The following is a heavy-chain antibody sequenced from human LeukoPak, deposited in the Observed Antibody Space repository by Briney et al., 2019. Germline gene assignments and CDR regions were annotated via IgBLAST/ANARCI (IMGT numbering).Heavy chain of an antibody. Sequence: ASVKVPCKASGYTFTSYGISWVRQAPGQGLEWMGWISAYNGNTNYAQKLQGRVTMTTDTSTSTAYMELRSLRSDDTAVYYCARDRCSGGSCYQVTGGYWGQGTLVTVSS. J-gene: IGHJ4*02. CDR3: ARDRCSGGSCYQVTGGY. V-gene: IGHV1-18*01. CDR1: GYTFTSYG. CDR2: ISAYNGNT. D-gene: IGHD2-15*01.